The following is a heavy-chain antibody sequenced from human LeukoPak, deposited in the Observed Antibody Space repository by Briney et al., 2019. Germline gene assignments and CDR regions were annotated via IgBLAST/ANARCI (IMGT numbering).Heavy chain of an antibody. Sequence: GSSVKVSCKASGGTFSSYAISWVRQAPGQGLEWMGRIIPIFGIANYAQKFQGRATITADKSTSTAYMELSSLRSEDTAVYYCARGAAAAGYYYYYGMDVWGQGTTVTVSS. D-gene: IGHD6-13*01. J-gene: IGHJ6*02. CDR1: GGTFSSYA. CDR3: ARGAAAAGYYYYYGMDV. V-gene: IGHV1-69*04. CDR2: IIPIFGIA.